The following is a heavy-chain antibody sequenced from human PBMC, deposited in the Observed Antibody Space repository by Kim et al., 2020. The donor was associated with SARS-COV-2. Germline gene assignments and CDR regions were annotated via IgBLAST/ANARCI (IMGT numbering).Heavy chain of an antibody. Sequence: GGSLRLSCAASGFTFSDYYMSWIRQAPGKGLEWVSYISSSSSYTNYADSVKGRFTISRDNAKNSLYLQMNSLRAEDTAVYYCARDGDGIQLWQPRYWYFDLWGRGTLVTVSS. D-gene: IGHD5-18*01. V-gene: IGHV3-11*06. CDR1: GFTFSDYY. CDR2: ISSSSSYT. CDR3: ARDGDGIQLWQPRYWYFDL. J-gene: IGHJ2*01.